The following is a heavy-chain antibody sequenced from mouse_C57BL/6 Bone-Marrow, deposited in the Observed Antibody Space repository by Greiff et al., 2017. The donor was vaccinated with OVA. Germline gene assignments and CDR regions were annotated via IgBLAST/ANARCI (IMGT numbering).Heavy chain of an antibody. CDR1: GFTFSSYG. CDR3: ARHDYYGSSYYYFDY. J-gene: IGHJ2*01. CDR2: ISSGGRYT. D-gene: IGHD1-1*01. Sequence: EVNLVESGGDLVKPGGSLKLSCAASGFTFSSYGMSWVRQTPDKRLEWVATISSGGRYTYYPDSVKGRFTISRDNAKNTLYLQMSSLKSEDTAMYYCARHDYYGSSYYYFDYWGQGTTLTVSS. V-gene: IGHV5-6*01.